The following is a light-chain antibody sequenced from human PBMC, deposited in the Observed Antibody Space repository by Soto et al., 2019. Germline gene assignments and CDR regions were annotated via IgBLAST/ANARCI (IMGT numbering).Light chain of an antibody. CDR1: QSIGKH. Sequence: IRMTPSPSSFSASTGDRVTITWRASQSIGKHLNWYQQKPGKAPKFLIYGASKLQNGVPSWFTGSGSGTDFTLTVNSLQAEDFATYYCQQGYSSPATFGQGTRLEIK. CDR3: QQGYSSPAT. J-gene: IGKJ5*01. V-gene: IGKV1-39*01. CDR2: GAS.